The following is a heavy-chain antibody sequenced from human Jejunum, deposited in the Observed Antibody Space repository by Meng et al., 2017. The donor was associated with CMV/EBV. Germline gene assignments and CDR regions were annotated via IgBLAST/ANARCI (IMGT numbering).Heavy chain of an antibody. D-gene: IGHD4/OR15-4a*01. Sequence: CAASGFIFSDYSMHWVRQAPGKGLEWVSSISSASSSYIHYAESVKGRFTISRDNAKSSLYLQMNSLRVEDTAFYYCARGHGATVAPPYWGQGTLVTVSS. J-gene: IGHJ4*02. CDR1: GFIFSDYS. CDR3: ARGHGATVAPPY. CDR2: ISSASSSYI. V-gene: IGHV3-21*06.